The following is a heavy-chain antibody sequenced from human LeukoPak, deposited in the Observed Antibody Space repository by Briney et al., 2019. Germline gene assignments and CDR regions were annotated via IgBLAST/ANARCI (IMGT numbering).Heavy chain of an antibody. V-gene: IGHV3-21*01. CDR3: ARDRGFLEWLPDY. J-gene: IGHJ4*02. CDR1: GFTFSSYS. CDR2: ISSSSSYI. Sequence: GGSLRLSCAASGFTFSSYSMNWVRQAPGKGLEWVSSISSSSSYIYYADSVKGRFTISRDSAKNSLYLQMNSLRAEDTAVYYCARDRGFLEWLPDYWGQGTLVTVSS. D-gene: IGHD3-3*01.